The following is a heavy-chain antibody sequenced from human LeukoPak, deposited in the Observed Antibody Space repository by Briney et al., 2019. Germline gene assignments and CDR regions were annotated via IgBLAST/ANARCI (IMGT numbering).Heavy chain of an antibody. Sequence: PGGSLRLSCAASGFTFSSYSMNWVRQAPGKGLEWVSSISSSSSYIYYADSVKGRFTISRDNAKNSLYLQMNSLRAEDTAVYYCAKEGGSRYNWNFGEDYWGQGTLVTVSS. CDR2: ISSSSSYI. CDR1: GFTFSSYS. J-gene: IGHJ4*02. D-gene: IGHD1-7*01. CDR3: AKEGGSRYNWNFGEDY. V-gene: IGHV3-21*04.